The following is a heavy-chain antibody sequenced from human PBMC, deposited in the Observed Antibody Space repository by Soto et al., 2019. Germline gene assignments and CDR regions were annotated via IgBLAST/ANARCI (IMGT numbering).Heavy chain of an antibody. J-gene: IGHJ5*02. Sequence: QVQLQQWGAGLLKPSETLSLTCAVYGGSFSGYYWSWIRQPPGKWLEWIGEINHSGSTNYNPSLKSRVTISVDTSKNQFSLKLSSVTAADTAVYYCAVTLGGSYNWFDPWGQGTLVTVSS. CDR2: INHSGST. CDR3: AVTLGGSYNWFDP. D-gene: IGHD3-16*01. CDR1: GGSFSGYY. V-gene: IGHV4-34*01.